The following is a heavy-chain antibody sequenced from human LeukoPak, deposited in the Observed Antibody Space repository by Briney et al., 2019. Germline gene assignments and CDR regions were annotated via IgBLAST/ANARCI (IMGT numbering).Heavy chain of an antibody. CDR1: GGSISSGDYY. CDR3: ARAISYDILTGYSPRYYFDY. CDR2: IYYSGST. J-gene: IGHJ4*02. D-gene: IGHD3-9*01. Sequence: SQTLSLTCTVSGGSISSGDYYWGWIRQPPGKGLEWIGYIYYSGSTYYNPSLKSRVTISVDTSKNQFSLKLSSVTAADTAVYYCARAISYDILTGYSPRYYFDYWGQGTLVTVSS. V-gene: IGHV4-30-4*01.